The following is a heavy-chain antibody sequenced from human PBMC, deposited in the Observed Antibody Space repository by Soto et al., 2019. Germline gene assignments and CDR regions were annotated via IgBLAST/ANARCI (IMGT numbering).Heavy chain of an antibody. Sequence: EVHLVESGGGLVKPGGSLRLSCTASGFAFNTFSMNWVRQAPGKGLEWVSSINEDSTYIYYADSLRGRITISIDNAKDSLFLQMNRLRPDDTAVYYCVRDLGRYFRSGYMDLWGDGATVTVSS. CDR2: INEDSTYI. J-gene: IGHJ6*03. V-gene: IGHV3-21*01. CDR1: GFAFNTFS. D-gene: IGHD3-9*01. CDR3: VRDLGRYFRSGYMDL.